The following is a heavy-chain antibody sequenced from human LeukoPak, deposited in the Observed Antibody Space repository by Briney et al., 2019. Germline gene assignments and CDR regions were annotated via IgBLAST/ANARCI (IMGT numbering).Heavy chain of an antibody. V-gene: IGHV3-74*01. CDR2: IKGDGGSP. CDR1: GFSFSNYW. D-gene: IGHD3-10*01. J-gene: IGHJ4*02. Sequence: PGGSLRLSCAASGFSFSNYWMHWVRQAPGKGLVWVSRIKGDGGSPTYADSVKGRSTISRDNAKHTLYLQMNSLRAEDTAVYYCARKPDYYGADYWGQGTLVTVSS. CDR3: ARKPDYYGADY.